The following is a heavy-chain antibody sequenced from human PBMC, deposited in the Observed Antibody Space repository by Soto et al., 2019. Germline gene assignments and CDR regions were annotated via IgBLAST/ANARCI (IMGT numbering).Heavy chain of an antibody. CDR1: GFSFSSYA. V-gene: IGHV3-33*01. Sequence: QVQLVESGGGVVQPGTSLRLSCAASGFSFSSYAMHWVRQAPGKGLEWVAALWYDGSNQNYAESVKGRFTISRDNSKLTVDLPMNSLKAEDTAVYYCARDINDFWSGYLYWGQGTLVTVSS. CDR3: ARDINDFWSGYLY. D-gene: IGHD3-3*01. CDR2: LWYDGSNQ. J-gene: IGHJ4*02.